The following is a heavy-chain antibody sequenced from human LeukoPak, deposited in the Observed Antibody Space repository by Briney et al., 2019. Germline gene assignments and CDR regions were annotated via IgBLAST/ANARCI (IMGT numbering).Heavy chain of an antibody. D-gene: IGHD6-13*01. Sequence: SETLSLTCTVSGGSISSYYWSWIRQPPGKGLEWNGYIYYSGSTNYNPSLKSRVTISVDTSKNQFSLKLSSVTAADTAVYYCARWRSGSSSWYGEAHYYYYGMDVWGQGTTVTVSS. CDR3: ARWRSGSSSWYGEAHYYYYGMDV. J-gene: IGHJ6*02. CDR1: GGSISSYY. V-gene: IGHV4-59*01. CDR2: IYYSGST.